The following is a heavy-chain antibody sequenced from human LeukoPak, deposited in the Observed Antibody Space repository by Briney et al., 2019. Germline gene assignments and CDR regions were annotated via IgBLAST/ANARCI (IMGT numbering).Heavy chain of an antibody. Sequence: GESLKISCKGSGYSFTSYWIGWVRQMPGKGLEWMGIIYPGDSDTRYSPSFQGHVTISGDKSISTAYLQWSSLKASDTAMYYFARGARYDILTGYYRSFDYWGQGTLVTVSS. CDR2: IYPGDSDT. J-gene: IGHJ4*02. CDR1: GYSFTSYW. CDR3: ARGARYDILTGYYRSFDY. D-gene: IGHD3-9*01. V-gene: IGHV5-51*01.